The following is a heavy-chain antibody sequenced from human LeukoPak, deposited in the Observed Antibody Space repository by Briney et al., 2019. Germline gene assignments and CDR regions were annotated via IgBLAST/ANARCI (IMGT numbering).Heavy chain of an antibody. Sequence: GASLRHSCAASGFTFSSYAMSWVRQAPGKGLEWVSAISGSGGSTYYADSVKGRFTISRDNSKNTLYLQMNSLRAEDTAVYYCAKVSAAVAGTYGDWGQGTLVTVSS. J-gene: IGHJ4*02. V-gene: IGHV3-23*01. CDR1: GFTFSSYA. CDR3: AKVSAAVAGTYGD. CDR2: ISGSGGST. D-gene: IGHD6-19*01.